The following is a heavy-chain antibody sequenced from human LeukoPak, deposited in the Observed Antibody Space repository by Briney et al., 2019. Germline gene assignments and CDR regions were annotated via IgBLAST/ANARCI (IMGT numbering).Heavy chain of an antibody. D-gene: IGHD1-1*01. CDR1: GGSVSSGSYH. CDR3: AREENGWNGSDDAFDI. J-gene: IGHJ3*02. V-gene: IGHV4-61*01. Sequence: SETLSLTCTVSGGSVSSGSYHWSWIRQPPGKGLEWIGYIYYSGSTNYNPSLKSRVTISVDTSKNQFSLKLSSVTAADTAVYYCAREENGWNGSDDAFDIWGQGTMVTVSS. CDR2: IYYSGST.